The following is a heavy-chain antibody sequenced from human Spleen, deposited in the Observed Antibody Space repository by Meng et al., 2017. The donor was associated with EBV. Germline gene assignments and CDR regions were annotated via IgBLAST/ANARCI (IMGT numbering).Heavy chain of an antibody. CDR2: INVANGIT. Sequence: QVQFGQSGAEVKKPGASVKVSCKASGYTFTSLAVHWVRQAPGQRLEWMGRINVANGITKYSQKFQGRVTITRDTSANTVSMELNSLKSEDTAVFYCARDMSGSNGFDYWGQGTLVTVSS. V-gene: IGHV1-3*01. CDR1: GYTFTSLA. J-gene: IGHJ4*02. CDR3: ARDMSGSNGFDY. D-gene: IGHD5-12*01.